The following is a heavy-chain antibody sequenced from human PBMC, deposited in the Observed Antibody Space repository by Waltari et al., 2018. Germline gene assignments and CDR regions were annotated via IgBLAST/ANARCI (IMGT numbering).Heavy chain of an antibody. CDR1: EFTFGSYA. Sequence: QGQLVESGGGVVQPGRYLSLSCAASEFTFGSYAMHWVRQAPGKGLEWVAVISYNERNIYYVDSVKGRFTISRDNSKKMLYLQMNSLRGEDTAVYYCARDYCDRTNCHGMDVWGQGTTVTVSS. CDR2: ISYNERNI. J-gene: IGHJ6*02. CDR3: ARDYCDRTNCHGMDV. D-gene: IGHD3-22*01. V-gene: IGHV3-30*04.